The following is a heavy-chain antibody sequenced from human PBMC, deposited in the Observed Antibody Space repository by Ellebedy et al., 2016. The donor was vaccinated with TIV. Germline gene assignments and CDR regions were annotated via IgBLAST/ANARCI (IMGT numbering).Heavy chain of an antibody. CDR1: GFTFSSFA. V-gene: IGHV3-23*01. J-gene: IGHJ4*02. CDR3: ANSPPLNYGDFPNYFDY. CDR2: LSGGCRTT. D-gene: IGHD4-17*01. Sequence: GGSLRLSCAASGFTFSSFAMSWVRQAPGNGLEWVSSLSGGCRTTYYADSVKGRFTISRDNSKNTLYLQMNSLRAEDTAVYYCANSPPLNYGDFPNYFDYWGQGTLVTVSS.